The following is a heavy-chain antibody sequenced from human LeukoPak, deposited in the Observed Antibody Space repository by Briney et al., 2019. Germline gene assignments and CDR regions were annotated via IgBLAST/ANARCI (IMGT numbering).Heavy chain of an antibody. V-gene: IGHV4-59*01. CDR3: ARDRGSEGGFDY. Sequence: PSETLSLTCSVSGDSISPYYWSWIRQPPGKGLEWIAYIRYSGTTNYNPSLKSRVTISVDTSKNQFSLKVTSVTAADTAVYYCARDRGSEGGFDYWGQGALVTATS. J-gene: IGHJ4*02. D-gene: IGHD2-15*01. CDR1: GDSISPYY. CDR2: IRYSGTT.